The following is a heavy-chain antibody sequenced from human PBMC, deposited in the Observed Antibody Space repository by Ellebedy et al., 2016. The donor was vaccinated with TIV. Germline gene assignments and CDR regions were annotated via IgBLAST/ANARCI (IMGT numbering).Heavy chain of an antibody. D-gene: IGHD3-10*01. Sequence: GESLKISCAASGFTFSAYGMHWVRQAPGKGLEWVTYIRYDGSNKYYADSVKGRLTISRDNSKNTLFLEMNSLRAEDKAIYYCSGLWFGDSPRDNSDYWGRGTLVTVSS. CDR1: GFTFSAYG. J-gene: IGHJ4*02. V-gene: IGHV3-30*02. CDR3: SGLWFGDSPRDNSDY. CDR2: IRYDGSNK.